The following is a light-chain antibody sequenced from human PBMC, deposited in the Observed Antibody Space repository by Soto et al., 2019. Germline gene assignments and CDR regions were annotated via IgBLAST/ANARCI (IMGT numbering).Light chain of an antibody. CDR1: QGISRS. CDR3: QQSDTFPIT. Sequence: DIQMARSPCALCASVGERVTISCQASQGISRSLAWYQQKPGKAPKLLIYAASSLQSGVPSRFSGSGFGTDFTLTISSLQPEDSAIYYCQQSDTFPITFGQGTRLEI. J-gene: IGKJ5*01. V-gene: IGKV1D-12*01. CDR2: AAS.